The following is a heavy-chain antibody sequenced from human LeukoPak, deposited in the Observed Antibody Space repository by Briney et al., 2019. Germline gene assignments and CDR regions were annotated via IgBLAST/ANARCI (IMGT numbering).Heavy chain of an antibody. V-gene: IGHV3-48*01. J-gene: IGHJ4*02. CDR3: ATSSGYSYG. CDR2: ISSSSSTI. Sequence: TGGSLRLSCAASGFTFSSYSMNWVRQAPGKGLEWVSYISSSSSTIYCADSVKGRFTISRDNAKNSLYLQMNSLRAEDTAVYYCATSSGYSYGWGQGTLVTVSS. D-gene: IGHD5-18*01. CDR1: GFTFSSYS.